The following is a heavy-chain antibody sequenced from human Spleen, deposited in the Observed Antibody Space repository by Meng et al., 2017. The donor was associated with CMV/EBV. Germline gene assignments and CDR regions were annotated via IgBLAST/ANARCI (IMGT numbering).Heavy chain of an antibody. CDR3: AKEEVIARYLQH. CDR1: GFTFSNYG. Sequence: GESLKISCTASGFTFSNYGMHWVRQSPGKGLEWVAFIRYGGTNKYYLDSVKGRFTISRDNSKNTLYLQMNSLRAEDTAVYYCAKEEVIARYLQHWGQGTLVTVSS. D-gene: IGHD2-21*01. J-gene: IGHJ1*01. V-gene: IGHV3-30*02. CDR2: IRYGGTNK.